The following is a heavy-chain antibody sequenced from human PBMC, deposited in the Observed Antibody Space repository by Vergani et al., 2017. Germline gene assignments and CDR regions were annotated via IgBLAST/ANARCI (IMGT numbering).Heavy chain of an antibody. Sequence: EVQLLESGGDLVQPGGSLRLSCAASGFTFIMHAMSWVRQAPGKGLEWVSTLSASDRRTHYADSVKGRFTNSRDNSKNTLFLHMNSLRPEDTTVYYCAKVGRSEVAGTFGAFDIWGKGTMVTVSS. CDR3: AKVGRSEVAGTFGAFDI. V-gene: IGHV3-23*01. CDR2: LSASDRRT. CDR1: GFTFIMHA. J-gene: IGHJ3*02. D-gene: IGHD6-19*01.